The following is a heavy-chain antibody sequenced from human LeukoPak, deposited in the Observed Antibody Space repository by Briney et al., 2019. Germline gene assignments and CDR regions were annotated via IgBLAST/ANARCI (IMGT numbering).Heavy chain of an antibody. CDR1: GYTFTGYY. D-gene: IGHD3-10*01. Sequence: ASVKVSCKASGYTFTGYYMHWMRQAPGQGLEWMGIINPSGGSTSYAQRFQGRVTMTRDMSTSTVYMELSSLRSEDTAVYYCARDNTGYYFDYWGQGTLVTVSS. CDR2: INPSGGST. CDR3: ARDNTGYYFDY. J-gene: IGHJ4*02. V-gene: IGHV1-46*01.